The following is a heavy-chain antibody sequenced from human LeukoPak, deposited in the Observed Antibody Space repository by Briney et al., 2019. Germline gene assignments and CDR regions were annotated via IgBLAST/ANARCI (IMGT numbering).Heavy chain of an antibody. CDR1: GASVSTRGFC. V-gene: IGHV4-30-2*03. J-gene: IGHJ4*02. Sequence: SETLSLTCNVSGASVSTRGFCLNWIRQPPGKGLEWLGCKYPTGGTYYNPSLKSRLAISVDWSNNQFSLKVTSVTAADTAVYYCARHLSSNGLIDYWGQGTLVTVSS. CDR2: KYPTGGT. CDR3: ARHLSSNGLIDY. D-gene: IGHD4-11*01.